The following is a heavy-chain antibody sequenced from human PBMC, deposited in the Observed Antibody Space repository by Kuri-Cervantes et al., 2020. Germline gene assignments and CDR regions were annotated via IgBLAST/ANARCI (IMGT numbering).Heavy chain of an antibody. CDR1: GFTFSSYW. Sequence: GESLKISCAASGFTFSSYWMSWVRQAPGKGLEWVAVISYDGSNKYYADSVKGRFTISRGNSKNTLYLQMNSLRAEDTAVYYCARGDEVTSKDYGGNLDHWGQGTLVTVSS. V-gene: IGHV3-30-3*01. J-gene: IGHJ4*02. CDR2: ISYDGSNK. CDR3: ARGDEVTSKDYGGNLDH. D-gene: IGHD4-23*01.